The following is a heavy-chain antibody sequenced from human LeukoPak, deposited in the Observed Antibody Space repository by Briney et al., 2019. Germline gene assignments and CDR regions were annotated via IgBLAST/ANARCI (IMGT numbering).Heavy chain of an antibody. J-gene: IGHJ4*02. CDR1: GFTFSRYE. V-gene: IGHV3-48*03. D-gene: IGHD6-19*01. CDR2: ISGSGTTI. Sequence: GGSLRLSCAASGFTFSRYEMNWVRQAPGKGLEWVSYISGSGTTIYYADSVKGRFTMSRDNAKKTLYLQMNSLRVEDTAVYYCVRDIGAVAGTDDYWGQGTLVTVSS. CDR3: VRDIGAVAGTDDY.